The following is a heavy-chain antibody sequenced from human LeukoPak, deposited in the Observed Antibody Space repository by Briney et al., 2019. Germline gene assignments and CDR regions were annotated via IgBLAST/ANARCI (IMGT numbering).Heavy chain of an antibody. CDR3: ARGLSYAPMIPPDNAFDI. CDR2: INPSGGST. D-gene: IGHD3-22*01. CDR1: GYTFTSYY. Sequence: ASVKVSCKASGYTFTSYYMHWVRQAPGQGLEWMGIINPSGGSTSYAQKFQGRVTMTRDMSTSTVYMELSSLRSEDTAVYYCARGLSYAPMIPPDNAFDIWGQGTMVTVSS. V-gene: IGHV1-46*01. J-gene: IGHJ3*02.